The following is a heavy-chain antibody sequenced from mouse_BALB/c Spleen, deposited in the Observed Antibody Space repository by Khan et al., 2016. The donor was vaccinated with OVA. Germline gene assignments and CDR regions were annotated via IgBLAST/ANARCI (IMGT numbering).Heavy chain of an antibody. CDR3: ARPPITTVVATSYWFFDV. Sequence: EVQLQESGGGLVQPGGSLKLSCAASGFTFSTYAMSWVRQTPEKRLEWVATISGGGTYTYYPDSVKGRFTISRDNAKNTLFLQMSSLRSEDTAMYYCARPPITTVVATSYWFFDVWGAGTTVTVSS. D-gene: IGHD1-1*01. CDR1: GFTFSTYA. CDR2: ISGGGTYT. V-gene: IGHV5-9-3*01. J-gene: IGHJ1*01.